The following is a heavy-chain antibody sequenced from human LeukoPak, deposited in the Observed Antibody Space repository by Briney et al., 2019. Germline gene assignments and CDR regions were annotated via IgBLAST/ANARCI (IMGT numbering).Heavy chain of an antibody. V-gene: IGHV1-2*02. D-gene: IGHD1-26*01. Sequence: ASVKVSCKASGYTFTGYYMHWVRQAPGRGLEWMGWINPASGGTKYPQKFQGRVTMTRDTSITTAYMELNSLRSDDTAVYYCTKTDSGSLDYWGQGTLVTVSS. CDR2: INPASGGT. CDR1: GYTFTGYY. J-gene: IGHJ4*02. CDR3: TKTDSGSLDY.